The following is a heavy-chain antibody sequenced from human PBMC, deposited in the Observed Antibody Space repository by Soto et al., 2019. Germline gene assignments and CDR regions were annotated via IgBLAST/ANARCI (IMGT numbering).Heavy chain of an antibody. Sequence: PSETLSLTSTVTGDSISRRSYYWGWISQPPGKGLEWIGSIYYSGSTYNNPSLRSRVSMSIDTSKDQFSLKLKSVTAADTALYFCARQRTSVVTQAYFDVWGPG. CDR2: IYYSGST. CDR1: GDSISRRSYY. D-gene: IGHD2-21*02. V-gene: IGHV4-39*01. J-gene: IGHJ4*02. CDR3: ARQRTSVVTQAYFDV.